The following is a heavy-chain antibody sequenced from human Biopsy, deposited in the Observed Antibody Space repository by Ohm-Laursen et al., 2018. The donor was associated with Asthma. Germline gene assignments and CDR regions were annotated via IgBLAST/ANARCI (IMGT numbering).Heavy chain of an antibody. CDR1: GFTFSNYG. J-gene: IGHJ4*02. V-gene: IGHV3-30*18. Sequence: SLRLSCAASGFTFSNYGMHWVRQAPGKGLDWVAVISFDGSNKNYTDSVKGRFTISRDNSRNTLHLQMNSLRAEGTAVYYCAKDVFPGWELRRGPDYWGQGTLVTVSS. D-gene: IGHD1-26*01. CDR3: AKDVFPGWELRRGPDY. CDR2: ISFDGSNK.